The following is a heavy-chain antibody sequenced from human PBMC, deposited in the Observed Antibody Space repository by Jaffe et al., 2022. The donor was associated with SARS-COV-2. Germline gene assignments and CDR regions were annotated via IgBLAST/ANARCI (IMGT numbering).Heavy chain of an antibody. CDR3: ARHSRFSGRPFGGFQH. V-gene: IGHV5-51*01. J-gene: IGHJ1*01. D-gene: IGHD2-15*01. CDR1: GYSFTSYW. CDR2: IYPGDSDT. Sequence: EVQLVQSGAEVKKPGESLKISCKGSGYSFTSYWIGWVRQMPGKGLEWMGIIYPGDSDTRYSPSFQGQVTISADKSISTAYLQWSSLKASDTAMYYCARHSRFSGRPFGGFQHWGQGTLVTVSS.